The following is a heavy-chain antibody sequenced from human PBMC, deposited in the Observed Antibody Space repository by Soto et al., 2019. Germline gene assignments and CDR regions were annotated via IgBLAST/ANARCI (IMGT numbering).Heavy chain of an antibody. V-gene: IGHV1-69*12. CDR2: IIPIFGTA. Sequence: QVQLVQSGAEVKKPGSSVKVSCKSSGGTFSSYAISWVRQAPGQGLEWMGGIIPIFGTADYAQKFQGRDTITADESTSTAYMELSSLRSEDTAVYYCASSAMDHYYYGMDVWGQGTTVTVSS. CDR1: GGTFSSYA. J-gene: IGHJ6*02. CDR3: ASSAMDHYYYGMDV. D-gene: IGHD5-18*01.